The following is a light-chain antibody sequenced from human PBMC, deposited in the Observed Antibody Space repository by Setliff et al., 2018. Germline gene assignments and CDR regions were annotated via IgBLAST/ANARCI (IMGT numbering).Light chain of an antibody. CDR2: EVS. CDR1: SSDVGYYNY. Sequence: QSVLTQPASVSGSPGQSITISCTGTSSDVGYYNYVSWYQQHPGKAPKLMIYEVSNRPSGVSNRCSGSKSGNTASLTISGLQAEDEADYYCSSYTSSSTRVFGTGTKVTVL. V-gene: IGLV2-14*01. CDR3: SSYTSSSTRV. J-gene: IGLJ1*01.